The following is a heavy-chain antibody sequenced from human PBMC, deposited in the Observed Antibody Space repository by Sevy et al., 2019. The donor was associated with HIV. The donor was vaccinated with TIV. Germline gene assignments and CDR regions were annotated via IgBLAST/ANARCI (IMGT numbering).Heavy chain of an antibody. V-gene: IGHV3-48*03. J-gene: IGHJ4*02. CDR1: GFTFSSYE. CDR2: ITLSGSSM. Sequence: GGSLRLSCAASGFTFSSYEMNWVRQAPGKGLEGISYITLSGSSMYYADSVKGRFTISRDNAKNSLYLQMNSLRAEDTAVYYCARDRQGITVAGTAIDYWGQRTLVTVSS. D-gene: IGHD6-19*01. CDR3: ARDRQGITVAGTAIDY.